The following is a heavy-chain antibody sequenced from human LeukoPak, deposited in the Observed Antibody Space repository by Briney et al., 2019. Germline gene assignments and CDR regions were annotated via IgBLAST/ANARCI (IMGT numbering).Heavy chain of an antibody. Sequence: GGSLRLSCAASGFTSGLTFGNYGMNWVRQAPGKGLEWVANIKQDGSEKYYVDSVKGRFTISRDNAKNSLYLQMNSLRAEDTAVYYCAREGAYYSACPDYWGQGTLVTVSS. D-gene: IGHD3-10*01. CDR3: AREGAYYSACPDY. J-gene: IGHJ4*02. CDR2: IKQDGSEK. CDR1: GFTSGLTFGNYG. V-gene: IGHV3-7*01.